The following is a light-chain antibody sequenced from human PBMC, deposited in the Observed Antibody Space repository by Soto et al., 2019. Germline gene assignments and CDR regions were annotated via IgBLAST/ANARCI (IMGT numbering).Light chain of an antibody. V-gene: IGLV2-23*02. CDR3: CSYAGSDTYVV. CDR1: SSDVGSYNL. Sequence: QSALTQPASVSGSPGQSITISCTGTSSDVGSYNLVSWYQQHSGKAPKYMIYEVSKRPSGVSNRFSGSKSGNTASLTISGLQAEDEADYYCCSYAGSDTYVVFGGGTKVTVL. J-gene: IGLJ2*01. CDR2: EVS.